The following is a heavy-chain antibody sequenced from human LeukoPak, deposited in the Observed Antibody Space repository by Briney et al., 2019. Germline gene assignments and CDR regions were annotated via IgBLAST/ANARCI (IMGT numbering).Heavy chain of an antibody. CDR1: GGTFSSYV. CDR2: INPNSGGT. Sequence: GSSVKVSCKASGGTFSSYVISWVRQAPGQGLEWMGWINPNSGGTNYAQKFQGRVTMTRDTSISTAYMELSRLRSDDTAVYYCARPAPITYNREYSSGWYTWFDPWGQGTLVTVSS. D-gene: IGHD6-19*01. CDR3: ARPAPITYNREYSSGWYTWFDP. V-gene: IGHV1-2*02. J-gene: IGHJ5*02.